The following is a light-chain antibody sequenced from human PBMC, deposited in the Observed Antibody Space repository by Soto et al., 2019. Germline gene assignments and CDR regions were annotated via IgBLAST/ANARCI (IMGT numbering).Light chain of an antibody. CDR1: QSINSE. CDR3: QQGHNWPLT. Sequence: EIVMTQSPATLSLSPGERAALSCRASQSINSELAWYHQKPGQPPRLLIYGASTRATGVPARFTGSESGSEFTLTISGLQSEDFAVYYCQQGHNWPLTFGQGTRLDI. CDR2: GAS. V-gene: IGKV3-15*01. J-gene: IGKJ2*01.